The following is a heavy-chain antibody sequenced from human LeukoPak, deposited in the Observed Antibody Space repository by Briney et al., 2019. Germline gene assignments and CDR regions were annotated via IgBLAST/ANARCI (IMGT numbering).Heavy chain of an antibody. D-gene: IGHD6-19*01. Sequence: ASVKVSCKASGYSFTSNVISWVRQAPGQGLEWMGWISAYNGNTNYAQKLQGRVTMTRDMSTSTVYMELSSLRSEDTAVYYCARVSAVAGTEDYMDVWGKGTTVTVSS. CDR3: ARVSAVAGTEDYMDV. J-gene: IGHJ6*03. V-gene: IGHV1-18*01. CDR2: ISAYNGNT. CDR1: GYSFTSNV.